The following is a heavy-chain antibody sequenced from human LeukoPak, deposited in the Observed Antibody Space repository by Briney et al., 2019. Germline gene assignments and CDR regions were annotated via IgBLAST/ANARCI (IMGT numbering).Heavy chain of an antibody. Sequence: GRSLRLSCAASGFTFSSYAMHWVRQAPGKGLEWVAVISYDGSNKYYADSVKGRFTISRDNSKNTLYLQMYSLRAEDTAVYYCARGYCSGGSCYLIDYWGQGTLVTVSS. CDR2: ISYDGSNK. CDR3: ARGYCSGGSCYLIDY. V-gene: IGHV3-30*04. CDR1: GFTFSSYA. J-gene: IGHJ4*02. D-gene: IGHD2-15*01.